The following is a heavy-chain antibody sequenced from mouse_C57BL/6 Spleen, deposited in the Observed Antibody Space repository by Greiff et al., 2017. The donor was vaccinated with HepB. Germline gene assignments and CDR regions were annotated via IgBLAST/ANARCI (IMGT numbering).Heavy chain of an antibody. Sequence: EVQVVESGGDLVKPGGSLKLSCAASGFTFSSYGMSWVRQTPDKRLEWVATISSGGSYTYYPDSVKGRFTISRDNAKNTLYLQMSSLKSEDTAMYYCARPLYYGSSYYFDYWGQGTTLTVSS. J-gene: IGHJ2*01. CDR2: ISSGGSYT. CDR1: GFTFSSYG. CDR3: ARPLYYGSSYYFDY. V-gene: IGHV5-6*01. D-gene: IGHD1-1*01.